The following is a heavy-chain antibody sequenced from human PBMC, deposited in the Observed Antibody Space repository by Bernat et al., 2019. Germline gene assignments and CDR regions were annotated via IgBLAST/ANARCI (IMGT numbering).Heavy chain of an antibody. V-gene: IGHV7-4-1*02. CDR1: GYTFTDYA. D-gene: IGHD5-12*01. CDR2: IDTNTGNP. J-gene: IGHJ4*02. CDR3: ARSTKDKSGFFDH. Sequence: QVQLVQSGSELKKPGASVKISCKASGYTFTDYALNWVRQAPGQGLEWMGWIDTNTGNPTYAQGFTGRFVFSLDTSVSTTYLQISSPKAEDTAVFYCARSTKDKSGFFDHWGQGTLATVSS.